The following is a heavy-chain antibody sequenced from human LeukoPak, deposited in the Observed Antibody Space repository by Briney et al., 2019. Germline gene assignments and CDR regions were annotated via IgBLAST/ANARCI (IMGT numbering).Heavy chain of an antibody. CDR2: IYYSGST. Sequence: PSETLSLTCTVSGGSISSGGYYWSWIRQHPGKGLEWIGYIYYSGSTYYNPSLKSRVTISVNTSKNQFSLKLSSVTAADTAAYYCARVRGSSTSCLFDYWGQGTLVTVSS. D-gene: IGHD2-2*01. J-gene: IGHJ4*02. CDR1: GGSISSGGYY. CDR3: ARVRGSSTSCLFDY. V-gene: IGHV4-31*03.